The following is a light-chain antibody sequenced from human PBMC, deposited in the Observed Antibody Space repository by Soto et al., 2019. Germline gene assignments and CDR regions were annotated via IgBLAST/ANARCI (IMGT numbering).Light chain of an antibody. CDR2: GAS. CDR1: QSVSRD. V-gene: IGKV3-15*01. CDR3: QQYDKWPTWT. J-gene: IGKJ1*01. Sequence: EFVLTQSPGTLSLSPGERATLSCRASQSVSRDLAWYQQKPGQAPRLLIYGASTRAPSIPARFSGSGSGTDFTLTISSLQSEDFASYYCQQYDKWPTWTFGQGTKVDIK.